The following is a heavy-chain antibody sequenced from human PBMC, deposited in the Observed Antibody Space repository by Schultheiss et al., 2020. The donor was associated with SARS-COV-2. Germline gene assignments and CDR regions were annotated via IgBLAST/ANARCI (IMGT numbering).Heavy chain of an antibody. CDR1: GFTVSSNY. V-gene: IGHV3-30*02. J-gene: IGHJ6*02. CDR2: IWYDGSNK. CDR3: AKVNERYIPAGPYYYGMDV. Sequence: GGSLRLSCAASGFTVSSNYMSWVRQAPGKGLEWVAVIWYDGSNKYYADSVKGRFTISRDNSKNTLYLQMNSLRAEDTAVYYCAKVNERYIPAGPYYYGMDVWGQGTTVTVSS. D-gene: IGHD2-2*01.